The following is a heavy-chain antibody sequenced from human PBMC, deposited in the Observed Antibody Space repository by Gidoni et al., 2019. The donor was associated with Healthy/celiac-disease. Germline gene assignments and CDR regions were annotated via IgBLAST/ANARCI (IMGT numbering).Heavy chain of an antibody. V-gene: IGHV1-69*01. J-gene: IGHJ5*02. CDR2: IIPIFGTA. CDR1: GGPFSSYA. Sequence: QVQLVQSGAEVKKPGSSVKVSCQASGGPFSSYAISWVRQAPGQGLEWMGGIIPIFGTANYAQKFQGRVTITADESTSTAYMELSSLRSEDTAVYYCANEGYCSSTSCQNWFDPWGQGTLVTVSS. D-gene: IGHD2-2*01. CDR3: ANEGYCSSTSCQNWFDP.